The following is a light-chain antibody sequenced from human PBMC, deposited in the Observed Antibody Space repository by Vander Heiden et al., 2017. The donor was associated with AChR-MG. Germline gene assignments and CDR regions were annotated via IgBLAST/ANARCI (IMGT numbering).Light chain of an antibody. Sequence: ELVLTQSPATLSLYPGERATLSCRASQSVSSYLAWYQQKPGQAPRLLIYDASNRANGIPDRFSGSGSGKDFTLTSSSLEHEDFAVYYGQQRSNWLTFGGGTKVEIK. CDR3: QQRSNWLT. CDR1: QSVSSY. J-gene: IGKJ4*01. CDR2: DAS. V-gene: IGKV3-11*01.